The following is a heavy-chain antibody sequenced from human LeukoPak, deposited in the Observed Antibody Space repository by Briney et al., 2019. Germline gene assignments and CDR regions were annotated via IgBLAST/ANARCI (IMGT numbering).Heavy chain of an antibody. V-gene: IGHV4-4*07. CDR3: ARTYDYGADEDY. J-gene: IGHJ4*02. Sequence: SETLSLTCTVSGGSISSYYRSWIRQPAGKGLEWIGRIYTSGSTNYNPSLKSRVTMSVDTSKNQFPLKLSSVTAADTAVYYCARTYDYGADEDYWGQGTLVTVSS. CDR2: IYTSGST. D-gene: IGHD4-17*01. CDR1: GGSISSYY.